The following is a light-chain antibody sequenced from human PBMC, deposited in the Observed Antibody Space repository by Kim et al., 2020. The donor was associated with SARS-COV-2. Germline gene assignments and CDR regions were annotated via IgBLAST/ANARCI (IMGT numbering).Light chain of an antibody. CDR1: QSVSSSY. J-gene: IGKJ1*01. CDR2: GAS. V-gene: IGKV3-20*01. CDR3: QQYGSSPWT. Sequence: EIVLTQSPGTLSLSPGERATLSCRASQSVSSSYLAWYQQKPGQAPRLLIYGASSRATGIPDRFSGSGSGTDFTLTISRLEPEDFAVYYSQQYGSSPWTFGQGTKGDIK.